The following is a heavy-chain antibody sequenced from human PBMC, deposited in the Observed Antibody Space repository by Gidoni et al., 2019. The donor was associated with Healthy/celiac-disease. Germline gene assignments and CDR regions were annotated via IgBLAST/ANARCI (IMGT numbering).Heavy chain of an antibody. CDR1: GGSFSGYY. CDR2: INHSGST. V-gene: IGHV4-34*01. Sequence: QVQLQQWGAGLLKPSETLSLTCAVYGGSFSGYYWSWIRQPPGKGLEWIGEINHSGSTNYNPSLKSRVTISVDTSKNQFSLKLSSVTAADTAVYYCARVPGKYYYGSGSYFDYWGQGTLVTVSS. J-gene: IGHJ4*02. CDR3: ARVPGKYYYGSGSYFDY. D-gene: IGHD3-10*01.